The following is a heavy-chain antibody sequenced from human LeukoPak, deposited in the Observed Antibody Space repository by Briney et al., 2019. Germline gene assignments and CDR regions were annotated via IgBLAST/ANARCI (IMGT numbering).Heavy chain of an antibody. CDR2: ISSSSSYI. J-gene: IGHJ5*02. D-gene: IGHD2-8*02. Sequence: GGSLRLSCAASGFTFSSYSMNWVRQAPGKGLESVSSISSSSSYIYYADSVKGRFTISRDNAKNSLYLQMNSLRAEDTAVYYCARDGLYWGGNWFDPWGQGTLVTVSS. V-gene: IGHV3-21*01. CDR3: ARDGLYWGGNWFDP. CDR1: GFTFSSYS.